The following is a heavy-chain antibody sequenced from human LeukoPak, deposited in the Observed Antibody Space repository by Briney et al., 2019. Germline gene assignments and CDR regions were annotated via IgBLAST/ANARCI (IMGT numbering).Heavy chain of an antibody. CDR2: IYYSGST. D-gene: IGHD3-9*01. V-gene: IGHV4-39*01. Sequence: PSETLSLTCTVSGGSISSSSYYWGWSRQPPGKGLEWIGSIYYSGSTYYNPSLKSRVTISVDTSKNQFSLKLSSVTAADTAVYYCARGITYDILTGSFDPWGQGTLVTVSS. J-gene: IGHJ5*02. CDR3: ARGITYDILTGSFDP. CDR1: GGSISSSSYY.